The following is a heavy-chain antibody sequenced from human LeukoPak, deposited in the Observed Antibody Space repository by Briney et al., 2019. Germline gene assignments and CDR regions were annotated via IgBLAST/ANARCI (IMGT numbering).Heavy chain of an antibody. CDR2: ISAYIGKT. CDR1: GYTFTRYG. CDR3: ARTTEGGYTYGYFYYYYMDV. V-gene: IGHV1-18*01. Sequence: GASVQVSCKASGYTFTRYGLSWVGQAPGQGLEWMGWISAYIGKTHYAQKLQGRVTMTTDTSTSTAYMELRSLRSDDTAVYYCARTTEGGYTYGYFYYYYMDVWGKGTTVTISS. D-gene: IGHD5-18*01. J-gene: IGHJ6*03.